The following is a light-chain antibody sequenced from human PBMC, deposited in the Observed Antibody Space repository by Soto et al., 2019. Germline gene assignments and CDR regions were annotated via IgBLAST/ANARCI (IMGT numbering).Light chain of an antibody. Sequence: EIVLTQSPATLSLSPGERATLSCRASQSVSSNLAWYQQKPGQAPRLLIYGASTRATGIPARFSGSGSGTEFTLTISSLQSEDFAVYYCQQYNNWPLTLGQGTRLEIK. V-gene: IGKV3-15*01. J-gene: IGKJ5*01. CDR1: QSVSSN. CDR2: GAS. CDR3: QQYNNWPLT.